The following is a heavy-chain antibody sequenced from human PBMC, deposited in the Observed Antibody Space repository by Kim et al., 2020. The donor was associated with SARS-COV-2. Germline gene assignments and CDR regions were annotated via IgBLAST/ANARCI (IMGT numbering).Heavy chain of an antibody. CDR3: EIGPMIVEYGAFDI. J-gene: IGHJ3*02. D-gene: IGHD3-22*01. Sequence: GGSLRLSCAASGVTFSSYSMNWVRQAPGKGLVWVSYISISSSTIYYADSVKFRFPISRDNAKNSLYLQMNSLRDEDTAVYYCEIGPMIVEYGAFDIWGKGTMVTGSS. CDR2: ISISSSTI. CDR1: GVTFSSYS. V-gene: IGHV3-48*02.